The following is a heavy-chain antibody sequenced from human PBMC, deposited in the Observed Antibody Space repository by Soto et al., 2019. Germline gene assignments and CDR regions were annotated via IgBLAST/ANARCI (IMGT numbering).Heavy chain of an antibody. V-gene: IGHV3-33*01. CDR1: GFTFSSYG. Sequence: QVQLVESGGGVVQPGRSLRLSCAASGFTFSSYGMHWVRQAPGKGLEWMAVIWQDGSNKYYADSVKGRFTISRDNSKNTLYLQMNSLRAEDTAVYYCARGSKAGGNSSKAFDIWGQGTMVTVSS. CDR2: IWQDGSNK. D-gene: IGHD2-21*02. J-gene: IGHJ3*02. CDR3: ARGSKAGGNSSKAFDI.